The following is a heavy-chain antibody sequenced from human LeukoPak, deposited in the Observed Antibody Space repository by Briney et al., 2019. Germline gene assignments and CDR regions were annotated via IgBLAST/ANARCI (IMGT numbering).Heavy chain of an antibody. Sequence: PSETLSLTCTVSGGSISSSCYYWGWSRQPPGKGLEWIGSIYYSGSTYYNPSRKSRVTISVDTSKNHISLKLSSVTAADTAVYCCASQANDFWSGYPVGFDPWGQGTLVTVSS. V-gene: IGHV4-39*02. J-gene: IGHJ5*02. D-gene: IGHD3-3*01. CDR1: GGSISSSCYY. CDR2: IYYSGST. CDR3: ASQANDFWSGYPVGFDP.